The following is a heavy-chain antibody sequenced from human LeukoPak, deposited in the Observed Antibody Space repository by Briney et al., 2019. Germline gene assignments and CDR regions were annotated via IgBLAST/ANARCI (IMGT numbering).Heavy chain of an antibody. Sequence: GGSLRLSCAASGFTFDSYWMSWVRQAPGKGLEWVSLIFSNGDTHYADSVKGRFTISRDTSKNTVSLQMNSLRVEDTAMYYCTRDQMNYWGQGTLVTVSS. V-gene: IGHV3-53*01. CDR1: GFTFDSYW. D-gene: IGHD5-24*01. CDR3: TRDQMNY. CDR2: IFSNGDT. J-gene: IGHJ4*02.